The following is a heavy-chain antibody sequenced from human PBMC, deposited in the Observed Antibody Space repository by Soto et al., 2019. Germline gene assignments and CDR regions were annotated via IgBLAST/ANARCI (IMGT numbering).Heavy chain of an antibody. J-gene: IGHJ6*03. D-gene: IGHD2-2*01. CDR1: GFTFSSYW. CDR2: INSDGSST. Sequence: EVQLVESGGGLVQPGGSLRLSCAASGFTFSSYWMHWVRQAPGKGLVWVSRINSDGSSTSYADSVKGRFTISRDNAKNTLYLQMNSLRAEDTAVYYCARGIGYCSSTSCLNSMVRGAYDDYYYYYMDVWGTGTTVTVSS. V-gene: IGHV3-74*01. CDR3: ARGIGYCSSTSCLNSMVRGAYDDYYYYYMDV.